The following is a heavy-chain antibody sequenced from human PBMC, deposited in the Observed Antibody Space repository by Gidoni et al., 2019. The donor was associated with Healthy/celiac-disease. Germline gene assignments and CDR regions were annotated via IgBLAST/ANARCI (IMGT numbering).Heavy chain of an antibody. Sequence: QLQLQESGPGLVKPSETLSLTCTVPGGSISSTSYYWGWIRQPPGKGLEWIGSIYYSGSTYYNPSLKSRVTISVDTSKNQFSLKLSSVTAADTAVYYCARHSIAQTRAPNWFDPWGQGTLVTVSS. CDR1: GGSISSTSYY. D-gene: IGHD6-6*01. CDR2: IYYSGST. CDR3: ARHSIAQTRAPNWFDP. V-gene: IGHV4-39*01. J-gene: IGHJ5*02.